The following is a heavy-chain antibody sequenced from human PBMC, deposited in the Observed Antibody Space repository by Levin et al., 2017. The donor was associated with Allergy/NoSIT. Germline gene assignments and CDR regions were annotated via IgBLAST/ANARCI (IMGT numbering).Heavy chain of an antibody. V-gene: IGHV2-70*11. J-gene: IGHJ6*02. CDR2: IDWDDDK. CDR1: GFSLSTSGMC. CDR3: ARILLAQGYDYYYGMDV. D-gene: IGHD2-8*02. Sequence: ESGPTLVKPTQTLTLTCTFSGFSLSTSGMCVSWIRQPPGKALEWLARIDWDDDKYYSTSLKTRLTISKDTSKNQVVLTMTNMDPVDTATYYCARILLAQGYDYYYGMDVWGQGTTVTVSS.